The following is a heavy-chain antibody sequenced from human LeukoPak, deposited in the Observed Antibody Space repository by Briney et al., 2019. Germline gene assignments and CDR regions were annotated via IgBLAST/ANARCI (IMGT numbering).Heavy chain of an antibody. CDR3: AREVGGDGDYFDY. V-gene: IGHV4-59*06. CDR2: IYYSGST. CDR1: GGSISSSY. J-gene: IGHJ4*02. Sequence: SSETLSLTCTVSGGSISSSYWSWIRQHPGKGLEWIGDIYYSGSTYHNPSLKSRVTISVDTSKNQFSLKLSSVTAADTAVYYCAREVGGDGDYFDYWGQGTLVTVSS. D-gene: IGHD3-16*01.